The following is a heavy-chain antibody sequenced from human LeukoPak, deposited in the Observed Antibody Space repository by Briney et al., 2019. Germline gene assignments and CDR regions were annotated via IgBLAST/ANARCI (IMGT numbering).Heavy chain of an antibody. J-gene: IGHJ4*02. CDR1: GFTFSSYW. CDR3: AREVYTSGRYYFDY. D-gene: IGHD3-10*01. CDR2: INSDVSST. V-gene: IGHV3-74*01. Sequence: GGSLRLSCAASGFTFSSYWMHWVRQAPGKGLVWVSRINSDVSSTTYADSVKGRFTISRDNAKNTLYLQMNSLRAEDTAVYYCAREVYTSGRYYFDYWAREPWSPSPQ.